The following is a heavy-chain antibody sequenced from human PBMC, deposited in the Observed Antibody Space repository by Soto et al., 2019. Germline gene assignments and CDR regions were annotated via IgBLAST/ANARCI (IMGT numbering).Heavy chain of an antibody. J-gene: IGHJ5*02. Sequence: PSETLSLTCTVSGGSISSYYWSWIRQPPGKGLEWIGYIYYSGSTNYNPSLKSRVTISVDTSTNQFSLKLSSVTAADTAMSYCARSREPIAVGWFDPWGQGTLVPVSS. CDR2: IYYSGST. CDR3: ARSREPIAVGWFDP. V-gene: IGHV4-59*01. D-gene: IGHD6-19*01. CDR1: GGSISSYY.